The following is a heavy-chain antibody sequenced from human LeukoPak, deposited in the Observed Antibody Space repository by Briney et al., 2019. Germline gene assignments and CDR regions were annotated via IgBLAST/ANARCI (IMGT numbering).Heavy chain of an antibody. D-gene: IGHD2-2*01. CDR1: GFTVSTNY. V-gene: IGHV3-53*01. CDR2: IYSGGST. CDR3: AKGGLYCSSITCFYYFDY. J-gene: IGHJ4*02. Sequence: GGSLRLSCVVSGFTVSTNYMSWVRQAPGKGLEWVSVIYSGGSTYYADSVKGRFTISRDNSKNTLYLQMNSLRAEDTALYYCAKGGLYCSSITCFYYFDYWGQGTLVTVSS.